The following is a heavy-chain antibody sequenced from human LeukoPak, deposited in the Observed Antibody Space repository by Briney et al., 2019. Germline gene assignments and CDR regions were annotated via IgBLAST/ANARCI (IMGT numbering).Heavy chain of an antibody. CDR3: ARRTRRFDGSYFDY. Sequence: PSETLSLTCTVSGGSTKTTDYYWSWVRQPPGKGLEWIGSISYSGTTYYKTTLQSRLTMSLDTSKNQFSLRLNSVTAADTAFYFCARRTRRFDGSYFDYWGQGPLVTVSS. CDR1: GGSTKTTDYY. V-gene: IGHV4-39*01. J-gene: IGHJ4*02. CDR2: ISYSGTT. D-gene: IGHD3-10*01.